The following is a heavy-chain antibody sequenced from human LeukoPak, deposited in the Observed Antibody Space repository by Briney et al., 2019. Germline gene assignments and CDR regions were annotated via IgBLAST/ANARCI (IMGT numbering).Heavy chain of an antibody. D-gene: IGHD2/OR15-2a*01. V-gene: IGHV4-39*01. CDR3: ARLRQYQDPYYYHYMDV. CDR1: GGSISSSSYY. Sequence: TSETLSLTCTVSGGSISSSSYYWGWIRQPPGKGLEWIGSIYYSGSTYYNPSLKSRVTISVDTSKNQFSLKLSSVTAADTAVYYCARLRQYQDPYYYHYMDVWGKGTADTVSS. J-gene: IGHJ6*03. CDR2: IYYSGST.